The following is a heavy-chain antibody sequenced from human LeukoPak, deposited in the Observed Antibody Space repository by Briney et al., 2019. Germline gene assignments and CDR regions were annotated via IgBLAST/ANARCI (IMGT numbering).Heavy chain of an antibody. V-gene: IGHV4-59*02. CDR1: GGSVSDYY. J-gene: IGHJ4*01. D-gene: IGHD7-27*01. CDR3: ASRKLGNDY. CDR2: IYYTGSS. Sequence: SETLSLTCTVSGGSVSDYYWSWIRQSPGKGLEWIGYIYYTGSSSYNPSLRSRVTISADTSKNQFSLKLSSVTAADTAVYYCASRKLGNDYWGQGALVTVSS.